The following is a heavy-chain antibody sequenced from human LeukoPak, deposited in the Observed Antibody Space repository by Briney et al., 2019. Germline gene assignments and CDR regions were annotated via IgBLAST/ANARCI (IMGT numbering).Heavy chain of an antibody. CDR2: INPNSGGT. CDR1: GYTFTGYY. V-gene: IGHV1-2*02. CDR3: ARSSKYGSGSYAY. J-gene: IGHJ4*02. D-gene: IGHD3-10*01. Sequence: ASVKVSCKASGYTFTGYYMHWVRQAPGQGLEWMGWINPNSGGTNYAQKFQGRVTMTRDTSISTAYMELSRLRSDDTAVYYCARSSKYGSGSYAYWGQGTLVTVSP.